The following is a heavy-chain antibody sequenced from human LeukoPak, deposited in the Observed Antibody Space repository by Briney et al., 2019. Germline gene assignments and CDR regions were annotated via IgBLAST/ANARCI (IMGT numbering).Heavy chain of an antibody. J-gene: IGHJ6*02. D-gene: IGHD4-23*01. Sequence: SETLSLTCTVSGGSISSYYWSWIRQPPGKGLEWIGYIYYSGSTNYNPSLKGRVTISVDTSKNQFSLKLSSVTAADTAVYYCAREAVDPLGYYYGMDVWGQGTTVTVSS. V-gene: IGHV4-59*01. CDR2: IYYSGST. CDR3: AREAVDPLGYYYGMDV. CDR1: GGSISSYY.